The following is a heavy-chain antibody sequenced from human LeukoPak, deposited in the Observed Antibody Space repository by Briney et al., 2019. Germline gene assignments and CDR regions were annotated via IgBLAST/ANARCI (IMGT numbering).Heavy chain of an antibody. V-gene: IGHV3-48*04. CDR2: ISSSSSTI. Sequence: PGGSLRLSCGASGFTFSTYSMNWVRQAPGKGLEWVSYISSSSSTIYYADSVKGRFTISRDNAKNSLFLQMNSLRAEDTAVYYCARVRPRLGYCSSTSCLDAFDIWGQGTMVTVSS. D-gene: IGHD2-2*01. CDR1: GFTFSTYS. CDR3: ARVRPRLGYCSSTSCLDAFDI. J-gene: IGHJ3*02.